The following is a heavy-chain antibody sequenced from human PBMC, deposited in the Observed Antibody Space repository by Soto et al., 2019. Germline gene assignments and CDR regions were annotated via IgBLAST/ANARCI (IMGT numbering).Heavy chain of an antibody. CDR3: ARDQGGEFLKGSGMAV. CDR1: GDSISRYY. Sequence: QVQLQESGPGLVKPSETLSLTCTVSGDSISRYYWSWIRLSPGKGLEWICHIYYSGETNYNPSVKSRAPISVDRPKNQFSLKLSSVTAADTAVYYCARDQGGEFLKGSGMAVWGQGTTVTVSS. J-gene: IGHJ6*02. CDR2: IYYSGET. V-gene: IGHV4-59*01. D-gene: IGHD3-10*01.